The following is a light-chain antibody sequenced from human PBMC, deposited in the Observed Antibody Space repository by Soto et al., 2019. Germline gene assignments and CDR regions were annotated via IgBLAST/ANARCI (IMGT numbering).Light chain of an antibody. Sequence: EIVLTQSPGTLSLSPGERATLSCRASQSVSSSFLAWYRQKPGQAPRLLIYSASSRATGISGRFSGSGSGTDFTLTINRLEPEDFAVYYCQQRSNWPPWTFGQGTKVEIK. J-gene: IGKJ1*01. CDR1: QSVSSSF. CDR3: QQRSNWPPWT. CDR2: SAS. V-gene: IGKV3D-20*02.